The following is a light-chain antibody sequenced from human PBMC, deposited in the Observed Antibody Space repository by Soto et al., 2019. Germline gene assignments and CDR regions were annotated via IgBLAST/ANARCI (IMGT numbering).Light chain of an antibody. CDR3: QQRSNWPPVT. Sequence: IVMTQSRGTLSVSPGQRATLSSRASQSVSSNLAWYQQKPGQAPRLLISDASSRATGIPARFSGSGSGTDFTLTISSLEPEDFGVYYCQQRSNWPPVTFGQGTRLEIK. CDR1: QSVSSN. V-gene: IGKV3-11*01. J-gene: IGKJ5*01. CDR2: DAS.